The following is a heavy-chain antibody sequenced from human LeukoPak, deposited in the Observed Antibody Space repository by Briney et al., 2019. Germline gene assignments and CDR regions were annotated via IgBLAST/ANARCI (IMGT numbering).Heavy chain of an antibody. CDR1: GFTFSSYW. CDR2: ISSSSSYI. D-gene: IGHD5-18*01. CDR3: ARGPAAMVNFDY. V-gene: IGHV3-21*01. J-gene: IGHJ4*02. Sequence: GGSLRLSCAASGFTFSSYWMHWVRQAPGKGLEWVSSISSSSSYIYYADSVKGRFTISRDNAKNSLYLQMNSLRAEDTAVYYCARGPAAMVNFDYWGQGTLVTVSS.